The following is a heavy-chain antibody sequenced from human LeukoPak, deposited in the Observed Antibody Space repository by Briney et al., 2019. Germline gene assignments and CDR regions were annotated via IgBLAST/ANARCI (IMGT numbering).Heavy chain of an antibody. D-gene: IGHD3-10*01. CDR2: IHPNDGDT. Sequence: ASVKVSCKASGYTFTNYYMHWVRQAPGQGLEWMGLIHPNDGDTKYTQEFQDRVTMTRDTSTSTVNMELSSLRSEDTAVYYCATYTQSGAQGVSDYWSQGTLVTVSS. CDR1: GYTFTNYY. CDR3: ATYTQSGAQGVSDY. J-gene: IGHJ4*02. V-gene: IGHV1-46*01.